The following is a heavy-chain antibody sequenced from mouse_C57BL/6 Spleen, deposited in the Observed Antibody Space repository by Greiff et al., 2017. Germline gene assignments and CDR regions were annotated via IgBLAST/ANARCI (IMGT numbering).Heavy chain of an antibody. CDR1: GYTFTSYW. CDR2: IDPSDSYT. Sequence: VQLQQPGAELVMPGASVKLSCKASGYTFTSYWMHWVKQRPGQGLEWIGEIDPSDSYTNYNQKFKGKSTLTVDKSSSTAYMQLSSLTSEDSAVYYCARRIIYYDYDGYAMDYWGQGTSVTVSS. CDR3: ARRIIYYDYDGYAMDY. V-gene: IGHV1-69*01. D-gene: IGHD2-4*01. J-gene: IGHJ4*01.